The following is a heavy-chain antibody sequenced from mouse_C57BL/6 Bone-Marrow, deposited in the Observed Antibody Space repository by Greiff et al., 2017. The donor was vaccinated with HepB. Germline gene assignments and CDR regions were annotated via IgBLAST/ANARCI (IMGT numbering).Heavy chain of an antibody. J-gene: IGHJ4*01. D-gene: IGHD3-2*02. CDR3: ARQAGEKYAMDY. V-gene: IGHV1-64*01. Sequence: VQLQQPGAELVKPGASVKLSCKASGYTFTSYWMHWVKQRPGQGLEWIGMIHPNSGSTNYNEKFKSKATLTVDKSSSTAYMQLSSLTSEDSAVYYGARQAGEKYAMDYWGQGTSVTVSS. CDR2: IHPNSGST. CDR1: GYTFTSYW.